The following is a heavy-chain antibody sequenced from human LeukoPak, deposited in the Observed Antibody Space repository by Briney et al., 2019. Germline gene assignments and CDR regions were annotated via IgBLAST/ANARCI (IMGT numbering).Heavy chain of an antibody. CDR2: FDPEDGET. Sequence: ASVTVSCKVSGYTLTELSMHWVRQAPGKGLEWMGGFDPEDGETIYAQKFQGRVTMTEDTSTDTAYMELSSLRSEDTAVYYCATAVLRPYCSGGSCHRVSDAFDIWGQGTMVTVSS. V-gene: IGHV1-24*01. D-gene: IGHD2-15*01. J-gene: IGHJ3*02. CDR3: ATAVLRPYCSGGSCHRVSDAFDI. CDR1: GYTLTELS.